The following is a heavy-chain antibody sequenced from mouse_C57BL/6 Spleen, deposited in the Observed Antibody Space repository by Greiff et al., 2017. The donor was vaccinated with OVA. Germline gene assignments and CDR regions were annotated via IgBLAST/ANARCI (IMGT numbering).Heavy chain of an antibody. V-gene: IGHV1-9*01. CDR2: ILPGSGST. CDR3: ARGLPYYFDY. D-gene: IGHD2-4*01. CDR1: GYTFTGYW. J-gene: IGHJ2*01. Sequence: VQLQQSGAELMKPGASVKLSCKATGYTFTGYWIEWVKQRPGHGLEWIGEILPGSGSTNYTEKFKGKATFTADTSSNTAYMQLSSLTTEDSAIYYCARGLPYYFDYWGQGTTLTVSS.